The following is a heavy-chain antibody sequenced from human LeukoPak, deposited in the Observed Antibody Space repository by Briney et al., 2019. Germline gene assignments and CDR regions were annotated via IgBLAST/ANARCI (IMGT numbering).Heavy chain of an antibody. Sequence: PSETLSLTCTVSGASISNSYWSWIRQPPGKGLEWIGYIYYSGSTNINPSVKSRVTMSVDTSKNQFSLKLSSVTAADTAVYFCARSIATAGFYWNFDLWGRGTLVTVSS. CDR3: ARSIATAGFYWNFDL. J-gene: IGHJ2*01. D-gene: IGHD6-13*01. CDR1: GASISNSY. CDR2: IYYSGST. V-gene: IGHV4-59*08.